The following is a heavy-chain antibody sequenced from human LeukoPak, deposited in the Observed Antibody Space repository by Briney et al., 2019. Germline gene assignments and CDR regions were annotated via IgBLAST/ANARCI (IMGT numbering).Heavy chain of an antibody. D-gene: IGHD5-24*01. CDR2: INSDGSST. CDR3: ARVEMATIQNIDY. CDR1: GFTFSSYW. Sequence: GGSLRLSCAASGFTFSSYWMHWVRQAPGKGLVWVSRINSDGSSTSYADSVKGRFTISRDNAKNTLYLQMNSLRAEDTAVYYCARVEMATIQNIDYWGQGTLVTVSS. V-gene: IGHV3-74*01. J-gene: IGHJ4*02.